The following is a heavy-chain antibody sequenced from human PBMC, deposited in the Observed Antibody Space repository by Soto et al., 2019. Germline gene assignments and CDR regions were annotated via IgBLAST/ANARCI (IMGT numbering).Heavy chain of an antibody. CDR3: ARQIYDSDTGPNFQYYFDS. J-gene: IGHJ4*02. D-gene: IGHD3-22*01. CDR1: GYSFAGYW. CDR2: IDPSDSQT. V-gene: IGHV5-10-1*01. Sequence: RGESLKIPCKGPGYSFAGYWITWVRQKPGKGLEWMGRIDPSDSQTYYSPSFRGHVTISATKSITTVFLQWSSLRASDTAMYYCARQIYDSDTGPNFQYYFDSWGQGTPVTVSS.